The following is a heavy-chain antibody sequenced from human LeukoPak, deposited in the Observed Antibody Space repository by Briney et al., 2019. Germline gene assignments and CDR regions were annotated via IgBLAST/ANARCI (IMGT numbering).Heavy chain of an antibody. CDR2: IYYSGST. J-gene: IGHJ4*02. CDR1: GGSISSYY. CDR3: ARASGSGSYLVY. Sequence: SETLSLTCTVSGGSISSYYWSWIRHPPGKGLEWIGYIYYSGSTNYNPSLKSRVTISVDTSKNQFSLKLSSVTAADTAVYYCARASGSGSYLVYWGQGTLVTVSS. D-gene: IGHD3-10*01. V-gene: IGHV4-59*01.